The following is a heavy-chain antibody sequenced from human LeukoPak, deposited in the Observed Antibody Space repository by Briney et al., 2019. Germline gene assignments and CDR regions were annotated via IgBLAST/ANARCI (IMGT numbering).Heavy chain of an antibody. CDR1: GFTFNTYA. V-gene: IGHV3-30*14. J-gene: IGHJ4*02. Sequence: GTSLRLSCAASGFTFNTYAMHWVRQAPGKGLEWLAVISYDGGSKYYAESVKGRFTISRDNSKNTLYLQMNSLRAEDTAVYYCARLFPYDSSGYYLDYWGQGTLVTVSS. CDR2: ISYDGGSK. D-gene: IGHD3-22*01. CDR3: ARLFPYDSSGYYLDY.